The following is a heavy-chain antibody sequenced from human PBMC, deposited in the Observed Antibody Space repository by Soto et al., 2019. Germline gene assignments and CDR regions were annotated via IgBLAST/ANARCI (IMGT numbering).Heavy chain of an antibody. CDR2: ISSTTNYI. V-gene: IGHV3-21*01. CDR3: ARESEDLTSNFDY. Sequence: LRLSCAASGFTSTRYSMNWVRQAPGKGLEWVSSISSTTNYIYYADSMKGRFTVSGDNAKNSVYLEMNSLSAEDTAVYYCARESEDLTSNFDYWGQGTLVTVSS. J-gene: IGHJ4*02. CDR1: GFTSTRYS.